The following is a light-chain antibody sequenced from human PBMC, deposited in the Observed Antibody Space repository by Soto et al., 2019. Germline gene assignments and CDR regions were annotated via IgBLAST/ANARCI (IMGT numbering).Light chain of an antibody. V-gene: IGLV1-40*01. CDR1: SSNIGAGYD. CDR2: GNS. CDR3: QSYDSSLSGFYV. J-gene: IGLJ1*01. Sequence: QSVLTQPPSVSGAPGQRVTISCTGSSSNIGAGYDVQWYQQLPGTAPKLLIYGNSNRPSGVPDRFSGSKSGTSASLAITGLQAEDEADYSCQSYDSSLSGFYVFGTGTKLTVL.